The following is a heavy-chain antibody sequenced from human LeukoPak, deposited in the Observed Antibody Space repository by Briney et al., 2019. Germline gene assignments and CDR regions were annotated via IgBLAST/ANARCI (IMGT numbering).Heavy chain of an antibody. CDR3: ARRLGDPQGMDV. CDR2: FYYSGTN. Sequence: RSSETLSLTCTVSGGSISSSTYYWGWIRQPPGKGLEWIGSFYYSGTNHCNPSLRSRVTISGDTSKNQFSLKVSSVTAADTAVYYCARRLGDPQGMDVWGQGTTVTVSS. J-gene: IGHJ6*02. CDR1: GGSISSSTYY. V-gene: IGHV4-39*01. D-gene: IGHD3-10*01.